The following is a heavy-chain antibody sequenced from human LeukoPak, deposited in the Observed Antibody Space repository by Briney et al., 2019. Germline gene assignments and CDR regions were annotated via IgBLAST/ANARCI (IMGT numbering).Heavy chain of an antibody. D-gene: IGHD3-3*01. CDR3: AADPSYYDFWSGYRNYGMDV. J-gene: IGHJ6*02. CDR2: IVVGSGNT. V-gene: IGHV1-58*02. CDR1: GFTFTSSA. Sequence: GASVKVSCKASGFTFTSSAMQWVRQARGQRLEWIGWIVVGSGNTNYAQKFQERVTITRDMSTSTAYMELSSLRSEDTAVYYCAADPSYYDFWSGYRNYGMDVWGQGTTVTVSS.